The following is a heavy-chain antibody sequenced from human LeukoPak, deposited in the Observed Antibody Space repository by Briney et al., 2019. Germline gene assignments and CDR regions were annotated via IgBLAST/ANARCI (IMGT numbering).Heavy chain of an antibody. CDR2: IYHSGST. Sequence: SETLSLTCTVSGYSISSGYYWGWIRQPPGKGLEWIGSIYHSGSTYYNPSLKSRVTISVDTSKNQFSLKLSSVTAADTAVYYCASRVGYSSGYDWFDPWGQGTLVTVSS. V-gene: IGHV4-38-2*02. CDR1: GYSISSGYY. CDR3: ASRVGYSSGYDWFDP. J-gene: IGHJ5*02. D-gene: IGHD5-18*01.